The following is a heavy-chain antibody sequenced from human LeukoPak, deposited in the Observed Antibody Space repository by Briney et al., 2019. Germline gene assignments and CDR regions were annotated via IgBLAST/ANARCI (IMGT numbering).Heavy chain of an antibody. CDR2: ISAYDGNT. D-gene: IGHD4-17*01. CDR1: GYTFTSYG. Sequence: ASVKVSCKASGYTFTSYGISWVRQAPGQGLEWMGWISAYDGNTNYAQKLQGRVTMTTDTSTSTAYMELRSLRSDDTAVYYCARDGYGDDTYYYYGMDVWGQGTTVTVSS. J-gene: IGHJ6*02. CDR3: ARDGYGDDTYYYYGMDV. V-gene: IGHV1-18*01.